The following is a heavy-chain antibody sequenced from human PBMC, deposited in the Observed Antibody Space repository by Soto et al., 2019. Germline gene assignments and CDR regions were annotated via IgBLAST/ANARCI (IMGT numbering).Heavy chain of an antibody. D-gene: IGHD5-18*01. V-gene: IGHV3-30*18. Sequence: HPGGSLRLSCAASGFTFSSYGMHWVRQAPGKGLEWVAVISYDGSNKYYADSVKGRFIISRDNSKNTLDLEMNSLRAEDTAVYYCAKLLINTDDFDYWGQGTLVTVSS. CDR3: AKLLINTDDFDY. J-gene: IGHJ4*02. CDR2: ISYDGSNK. CDR1: GFTFSSYG.